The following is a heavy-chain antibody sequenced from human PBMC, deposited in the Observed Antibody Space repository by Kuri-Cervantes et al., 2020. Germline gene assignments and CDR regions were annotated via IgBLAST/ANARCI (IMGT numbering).Heavy chain of an antibody. CDR2: IYSGGST. CDR3: ANGFVRTKRGKRYYYDSSGYSPPFDY. Sequence: GESLKISCAASGFTVSSNYMSWVRQAPGKGLEWVSVIYSGGSTYYADSVKGRFTISRDNSKNTLYLQMNSLRAEDTAVYYCANGFVRTKRGKRYYYDSSGYSPPFDYWGQGTLVTVSS. CDR1: GFTVSSNY. J-gene: IGHJ4*02. D-gene: IGHD3-22*01. V-gene: IGHV3-66*01.